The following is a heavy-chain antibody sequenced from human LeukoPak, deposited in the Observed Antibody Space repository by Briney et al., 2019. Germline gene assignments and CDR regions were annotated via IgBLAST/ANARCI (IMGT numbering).Heavy chain of an antibody. CDR3: ARRLPQILIDWLFRTGGPSPNRSNWFDP. CDR2: INHSGST. J-gene: IGHJ5*02. Sequence: PSETLSLTCTVSGGSITSYYWSWIRQPPGKGLEWIGEINHSGSTNYNPSLKSRVTISVDTSKNQFSLKLSSVTAADTAVYYCARRLPQILIDWLFRTGGPSPNRSNWFDPWGQGTLVTVSS. D-gene: IGHD3-9*01. CDR1: GGSITSYY. V-gene: IGHV4-34*01.